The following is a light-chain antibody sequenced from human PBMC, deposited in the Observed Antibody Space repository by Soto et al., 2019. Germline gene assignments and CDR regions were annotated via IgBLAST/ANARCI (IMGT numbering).Light chain of an antibody. CDR3: QAWDTSAYSV. CDR1: RLGNKY. Sequence: SYELTQPPSVSVSPGQTVSITCSGDRLGNKYVCWYQQKPGQSPVLVIYQDNKRPSGIPERFSGSNSGNTATLTISGTQAMDEADYYCQAWDTSAYSVFGIGTKLTVL. J-gene: IGLJ1*01. V-gene: IGLV3-1*01. CDR2: QDN.